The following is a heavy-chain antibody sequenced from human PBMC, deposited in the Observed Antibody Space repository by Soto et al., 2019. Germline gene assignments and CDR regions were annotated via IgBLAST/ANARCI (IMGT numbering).Heavy chain of an antibody. V-gene: IGHV4-4*02. J-gene: IGHJ5*02. CDR1: SGSISSTNW. D-gene: IGHD3-10*01. Sequence: LSLTCAVSSGSISSTNWWSWVRQPPGKGLEWIGEIYHSGSTNYNPSLKSRVTISVDKSKNQFSLKLSSVTAADTAVYYCARWGPYGWGTYINWFAPWGGETLVTVSS. CDR3: ARWGPYGWGTYINWFAP. CDR2: IYHSGST.